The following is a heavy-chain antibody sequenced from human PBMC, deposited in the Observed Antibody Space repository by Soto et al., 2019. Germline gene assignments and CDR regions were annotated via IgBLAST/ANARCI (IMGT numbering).Heavy chain of an antibody. D-gene: IGHD4-17*01. CDR2: IYYSGST. J-gene: IGHJ4*02. CDR3: ATRYGGTLDY. V-gene: IGHV4-59*08. CDR1: GGSISSYY. Sequence: SETLSLTCTVSGGSISSYYWSWIRQPPGKGLEWIGYIYYSGSTNYNPSLKSRVTISVDTSKNQFSLKLSSVTAADTAVYYCATRYGGTLDYWGQGTLVTVSS.